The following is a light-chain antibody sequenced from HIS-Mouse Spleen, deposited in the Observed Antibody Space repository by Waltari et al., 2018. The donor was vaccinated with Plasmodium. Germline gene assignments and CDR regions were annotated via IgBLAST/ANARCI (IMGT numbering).Light chain of an antibody. Sequence: EIVLTQSPGTLSLSPGERATLSCRASQSVSSSYLAWDQQKPGQAPRLLILGASSRATVIPDRFSVSGSGTDFTLTISRLEPEDFAVYYCQQYGSSPITFGQGTRLEIK. CDR3: QQYGSSPIT. CDR1: QSVSSSY. J-gene: IGKJ5*01. V-gene: IGKV3-20*01. CDR2: GAS.